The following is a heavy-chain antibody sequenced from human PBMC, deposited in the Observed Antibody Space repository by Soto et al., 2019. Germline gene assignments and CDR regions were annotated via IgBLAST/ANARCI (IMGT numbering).Heavy chain of an antibody. CDR1: VGSVSSGSYY. CDR2: IYYSGST. Sequence: PSETLSLTCTVSVGSVSSGSYYWSWIRQPPGKGLEWIGYIYYSGSTNYNPSLKSRVTISVDTSKNQFSLKLSSVTAADTAVYYCARDTYYDFWSGTLYGMDVWGQQTTVTVSS. D-gene: IGHD3-3*01. V-gene: IGHV4-61*01. J-gene: IGHJ6*02. CDR3: ARDTYYDFWSGTLYGMDV.